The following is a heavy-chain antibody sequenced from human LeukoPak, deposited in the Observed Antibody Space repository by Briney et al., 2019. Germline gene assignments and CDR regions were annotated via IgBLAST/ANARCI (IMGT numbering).Heavy chain of an antibody. D-gene: IGHD7-27*01. CDR2: ISYDGSNK. Sequence: GGSLRLSCAASGFTFSSYAMHWVRQAPGKGLEWVAVISYDGSNKYYADSVKGRFTISRDNSKNSLYLQMNSLRAEDMALYYCAKASWGSYFSGYFDLWGRGTLVTVSS. V-gene: IGHV3-30*04. J-gene: IGHJ2*01. CDR1: GFTFSSYA. CDR3: AKASWGSYFSGYFDL.